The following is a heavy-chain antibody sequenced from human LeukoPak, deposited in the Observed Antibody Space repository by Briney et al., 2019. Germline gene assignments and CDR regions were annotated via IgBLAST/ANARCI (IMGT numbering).Heavy chain of an antibody. CDR2: IYSGGST. CDR3: ARDIYSNYNYYYYYMDV. V-gene: IGHV3-53*01. J-gene: IGHJ6*03. Sequence: GGSLRLSRAASGFTVSSNYMSWVRQAPGEGLEWVSVIYSGGSTYYADSVKGRFTISRDNSKNTLFLQMNSLRAEDTAVYYCARDIYSNYNYYYYYMDVWGKGTTVTVSS. CDR1: GFTVSSNY. D-gene: IGHD4-11*01.